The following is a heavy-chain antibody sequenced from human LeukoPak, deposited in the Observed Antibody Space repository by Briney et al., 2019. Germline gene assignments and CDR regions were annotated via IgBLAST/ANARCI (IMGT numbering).Heavy chain of an antibody. CDR1: GGSISSSKYY. CDR3: ASSGGYSYGYNY. J-gene: IGHJ4*02. V-gene: IGHV4-39*07. CDR2: IFNSGST. Sequence: SETLSLTCTVSGGSISSSKYYWGWIRQPPGKGLEWIGTIFNSGSTHYNPSLKSRVTISVDTSKNQFSLKLSSVTAADTAVYYCASSGGYSYGYNYWGQGTLVTVSS. D-gene: IGHD5-18*01.